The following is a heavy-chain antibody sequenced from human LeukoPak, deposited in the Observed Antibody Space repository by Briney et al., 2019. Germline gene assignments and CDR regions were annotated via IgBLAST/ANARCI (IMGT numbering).Heavy chain of an antibody. D-gene: IGHD4/OR15-4a*01. CDR3: ARRAGAYSHPYDY. V-gene: IGHV3-53*01. CDR2: IYSGTI. CDR1: GFPFSSHG. Sequence: GGSLRLSCAASGFPFSSHGMSWVRQAPGKGLEWVSFIYSGTIHYSDSVKGRFTISRDNSKNTLYLQMNSLRAEDTAVYYCARRAGAYSHPYDYWGQGTLVTVSS. J-gene: IGHJ4*02.